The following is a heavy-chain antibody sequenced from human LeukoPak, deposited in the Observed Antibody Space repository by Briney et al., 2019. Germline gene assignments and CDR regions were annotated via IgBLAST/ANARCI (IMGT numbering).Heavy chain of an antibody. CDR1: GYTFTSYG. Sequence: ASVKVSCKASGYTFTSYGISWVRQAPGQGLEWMGWISAYNGNKNYAQKLQGRVTMTTDTSTSTAYMELRSLRSDDTAVYYCARGSVSSGWFMSRYFDYWGQGTLVTVSS. CDR3: ARGSVSSGWFMSRYFDY. V-gene: IGHV1-18*01. J-gene: IGHJ4*02. CDR2: ISAYNGNK. D-gene: IGHD6-19*01.